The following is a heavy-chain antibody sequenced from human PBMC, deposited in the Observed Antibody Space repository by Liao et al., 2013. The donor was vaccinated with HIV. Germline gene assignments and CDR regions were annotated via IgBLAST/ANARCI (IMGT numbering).Heavy chain of an antibody. Sequence: QVQLQESGPGLLKPSETLSLTCTVSGGSISSYYWTWIRQPPGKGLEWIGNVYYSGSTNYNPSLKSRVTIFLDASKSQFSLQLNSVTAADTAAYYCARGGKYSTLRRNWYFDLWGXGTLVTVSS. CDR1: GGSISSYY. CDR3: ARGGKYSTLRRNWYFDL. V-gene: IGHV4-59*01. D-gene: IGHD1-26*01. J-gene: IGHJ2*01. CDR2: VYYSGST.